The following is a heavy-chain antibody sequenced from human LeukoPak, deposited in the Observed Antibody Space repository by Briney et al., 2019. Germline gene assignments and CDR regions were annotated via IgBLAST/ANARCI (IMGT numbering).Heavy chain of an antibody. D-gene: IGHD4-17*01. CDR3: ARYGVPGHKRFDP. J-gene: IGHJ5*02. V-gene: IGHV4-59*01. CDR2: IYYSGTT. CDR1: GGSISMYY. Sequence: SETLSLTCTVSGGSISMYYWSWIRQPPGKGLEWIGYIYYSGTTYYNPSLKSRVTISVDTSKNQFSLDLSSVTPADTAIYYCARYGVPGHKRFDPWGQGTLVTVSS.